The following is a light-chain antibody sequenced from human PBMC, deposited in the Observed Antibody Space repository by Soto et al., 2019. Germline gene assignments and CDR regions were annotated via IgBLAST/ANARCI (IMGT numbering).Light chain of an antibody. CDR2: GAS. Sequence: EIVLTQSPGTLSLSPGERATLSCRASQSVSSSYLAWDQQQPGQAPSLLIYGASSRATGIPDRFSGSGSGTDFTLTISRLEPEDFAVYYCQQYGSSPRTFGGGTKVEIK. CDR3: QQYGSSPRT. CDR1: QSVSSSY. V-gene: IGKV3-20*01. J-gene: IGKJ4*01.